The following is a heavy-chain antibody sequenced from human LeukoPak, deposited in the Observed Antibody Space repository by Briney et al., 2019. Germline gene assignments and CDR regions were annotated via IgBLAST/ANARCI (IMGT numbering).Heavy chain of an antibody. CDR2: IYSGGST. D-gene: IGHD2-8*01. CDR1: GFTLSSNY. Sequence: PGGSLRLSCAASGFTLSSNYMSWVRQAPGTGLEWVSVIYSGGSTYYADSVKGRFTISRDNSKNTLYLQMNSLRAEDTAVYYCASPDCTNGVCPYYYYGMDVWGQGTTVTVSS. J-gene: IGHJ6*02. V-gene: IGHV3-66*02. CDR3: ASPDCTNGVCPYYYYGMDV.